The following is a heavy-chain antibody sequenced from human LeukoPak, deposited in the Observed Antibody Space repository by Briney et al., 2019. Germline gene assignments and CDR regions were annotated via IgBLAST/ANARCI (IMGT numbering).Heavy chain of an antibody. V-gene: IGHV3-7*01. J-gene: IGHJ4*02. CDR2: INQDEGQK. CDR3: ARDNYDI. Sequence: GGSLRLSCEASGFNIRNNWMSWVRLAPGKGLEYVANINQDEGQKYYVDSAKGRFTISKDTAKNSLNLQMNSLRAEDTGVYYCARDNYDIRGQGTLVTVSS. D-gene: IGHD3-9*01. CDR1: GFNIRNNW.